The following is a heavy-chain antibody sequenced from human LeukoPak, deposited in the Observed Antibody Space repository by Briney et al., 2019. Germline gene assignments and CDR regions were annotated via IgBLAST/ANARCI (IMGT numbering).Heavy chain of an antibody. D-gene: IGHD2-21*02. J-gene: IGHJ4*02. CDR2: IWYDGSNK. V-gene: IGHV3-33*06. CDR3: AKSVIGCGGDCYYFDY. Sequence: PGGSLRLSCAASGFTFSSYGMHWVRQAPGKGLEWVAVIWYDGSNKYYADSVKGRFTISRDNSENTLYLQMNSLRAEDTAVYYCAKSVIGCGGDCYYFDYWGQGTLVTVSS. CDR1: GFTFSSYG.